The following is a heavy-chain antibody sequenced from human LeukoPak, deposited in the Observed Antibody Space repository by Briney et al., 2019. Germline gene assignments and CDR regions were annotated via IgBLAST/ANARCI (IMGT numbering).Heavy chain of an antibody. CDR2: INHEGGDI. Sequence: GGALRLSFAASRCAFINSWMSWVLQAPGKGLEGVANINHEGGDIRYVDSVKGRFSISRDNDKDSLYQQMNSLRAEDTAVYYCATYINWVAGDVWGQETTVRVSS. J-gene: IGHJ6*01. CDR3: ATYINWVAGDV. V-gene: IGHV3-7*01. CDR1: RCAFINSW. D-gene: IGHD1-1*01.